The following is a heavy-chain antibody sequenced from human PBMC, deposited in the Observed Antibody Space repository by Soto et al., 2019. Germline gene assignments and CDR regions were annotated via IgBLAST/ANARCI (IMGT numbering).Heavy chain of an antibody. CDR1: GYNFTSYD. D-gene: IGHD1-20*01. J-gene: IGHJ4*02. Sequence: GDSVPVYCKASGYNFTSYDINWVRQATVQGFEWRGWMNPNRGNTVYAQKFQGIVTMTRNTSISTAYMELSSLRSEHTAVYYCARGLTGSFDYWGQGTLVAVSS. CDR2: MNPNRGNT. V-gene: IGHV1-8*01. CDR3: ARGLTGSFDY.